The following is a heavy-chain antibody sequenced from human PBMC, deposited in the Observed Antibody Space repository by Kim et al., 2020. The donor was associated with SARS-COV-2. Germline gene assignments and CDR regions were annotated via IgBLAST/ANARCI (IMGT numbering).Heavy chain of an antibody. CDR1: GGPFQNYY. D-gene: IGHD4-17*01. V-gene: IGHV4-34*01. J-gene: IGHJ6*02. CDR3: ARAHYGGSCTTANCNPRPDYYYGLDV. CDR2: VNHSGSM. Sequence: SETLSLTCNVRGGPFQNYYWTWIRQAPGKGLEWIGEVNHSGSMKYNPSLVSRAILSVDTARNQFSLTLNSVTAADTAMYYCARAHYGGSCTTANCNPRPDYYYGLDVWGQGTPVAVS.